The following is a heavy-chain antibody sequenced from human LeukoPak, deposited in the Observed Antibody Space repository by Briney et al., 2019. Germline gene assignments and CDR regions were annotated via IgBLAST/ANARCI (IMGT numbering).Heavy chain of an antibody. Sequence: PSQTLSLTCTVSGGSISSGDYYWRWIRQPPGKGLEWIGYIYYSGSTYYNPSLKSRVTISVDTSKNQSSLKLSSVTAADTAVYYCARAQYYDFWSGYYTGGAFDIWGQGTMVTVSS. CDR1: GGSISSGDYY. J-gene: IGHJ3*02. V-gene: IGHV4-30-4*01. D-gene: IGHD3-3*01. CDR3: ARAQYYDFWSGYYTGGAFDI. CDR2: IYYSGST.